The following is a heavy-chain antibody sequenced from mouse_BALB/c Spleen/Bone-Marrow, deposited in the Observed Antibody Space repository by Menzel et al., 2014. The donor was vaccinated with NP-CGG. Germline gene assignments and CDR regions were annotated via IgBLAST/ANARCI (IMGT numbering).Heavy chain of an antibody. V-gene: IGHV2-9*02. J-gene: IGHJ4*01. Sequence: VMLVESGPGLVAPSQRLSITCTVSGFSLNSFGIHWVRQPPGKGLEWLGVIWPGGSTNYNSALMSRLSISKDNSKSQVFLKMNSLQTDDTAMYYCAREGTFYYALDYWGQGTSVTVSS. CDR3: AREGTFYYALDY. CDR1: GFSLNSFG. CDR2: IWPGGST.